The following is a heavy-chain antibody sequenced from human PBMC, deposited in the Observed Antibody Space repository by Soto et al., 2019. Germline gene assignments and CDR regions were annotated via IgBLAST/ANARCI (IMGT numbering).Heavy chain of an antibody. Sequence: SVKVSCKASGGTFSSYAISWVRQAPGQGLEWMGGIIPIFGTANYAQKFQGRVTITADESTSTAYMELSSLSSDDTAVYYCARYWSGGSNYYARFFDHWGQGTLVTVSS. CDR2: IIPIFGTA. D-gene: IGHD2-15*01. CDR3: ARYWSGGSNYYARFFDH. CDR1: GGTFSSYA. J-gene: IGHJ4*02. V-gene: IGHV1-69*13.